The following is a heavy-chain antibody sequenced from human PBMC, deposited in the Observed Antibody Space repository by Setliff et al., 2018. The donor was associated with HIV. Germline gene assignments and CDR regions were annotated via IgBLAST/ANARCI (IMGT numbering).Heavy chain of an antibody. V-gene: IGHV4-39*07. D-gene: IGHD3-22*01. CDR1: GGSISSSNYY. CDR2: IYYSGST. CDR3: ARDPVITMMVGPRFYFDY. J-gene: IGHJ4*02. Sequence: PSETLSLTCTVSGGSISSSNYYWGWIRQPPGKGLEWIGNIYYSGSTYYNPSLKSRVTMSVDTSKNQFSLRLSSVTAADTAVYYCARDPVITMMVGPRFYFDYWGQGILVTVSS.